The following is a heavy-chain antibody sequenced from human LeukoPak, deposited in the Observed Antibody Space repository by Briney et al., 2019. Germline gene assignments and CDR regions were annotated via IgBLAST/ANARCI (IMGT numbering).Heavy chain of an antibody. V-gene: IGHV3-9*01. CDR2: ITWNSRSI. Sequence: GRSLRLSCAASGFTFEDYAMHWVRLAPGKGLEWVSGITWNSRSIVYADSVKGRFTISRDNAKNSLYLQMNSLTADDTALYYCAKDNGRGISWSDYWGQGTLVTVSS. D-gene: IGHD6-13*01. J-gene: IGHJ4*02. CDR3: AKDNGRGISWSDY. CDR1: GFTFEDYA.